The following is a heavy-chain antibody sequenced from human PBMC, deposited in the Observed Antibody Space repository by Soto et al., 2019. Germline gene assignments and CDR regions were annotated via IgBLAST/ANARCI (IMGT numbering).Heavy chain of an antibody. CDR3: ATDTTLITFGGVIAPGHAFDI. Sequence: GASVKVSCKVSGHTLTELSMHWMRQAPGKGLERTGGFDPEDGETIYAQKFQGRVTMTEDTSTDTAYMELSSLRSEDTAVYYCATDTTLITFGGVIAPGHAFDIWGQGTMVTVSS. J-gene: IGHJ3*02. CDR1: GHTLTELS. V-gene: IGHV1-24*01. CDR2: FDPEDGET. D-gene: IGHD3-16*02.